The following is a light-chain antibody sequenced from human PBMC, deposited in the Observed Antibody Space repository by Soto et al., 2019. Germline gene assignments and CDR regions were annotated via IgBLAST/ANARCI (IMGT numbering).Light chain of an antibody. CDR3: SSYTSSSTPYV. J-gene: IGLJ1*01. CDR1: SSDVGGYNY. V-gene: IGLV2-14*01. Sequence: QSALTQPASVSGSPGQSTTISCTGTSSDVGGYNYVSWYQQHPGKAPKLMIYEVSNRPSGVSNRFSGSKSGNTASLTISGLQAEYEADCYCSSYTSSSTPYVFGTGTKLTVL. CDR2: EVS.